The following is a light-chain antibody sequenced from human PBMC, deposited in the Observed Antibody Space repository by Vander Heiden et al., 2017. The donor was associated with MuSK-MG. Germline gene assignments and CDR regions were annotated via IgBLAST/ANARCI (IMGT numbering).Light chain of an antibody. CDR3: QRYNNWPLT. CDR2: DAS. CDR1: QNVSSN. J-gene: IGKJ4*01. Sequence: EIVMTQSPATPSMSPGDTATLLCRASQNVSSNLAWYQQLPGQAPRLLIYDASTRATGIPTRFSGSGSGTEFTLTISSLQSEDFAVYYCQRYNNWPLTFGGGAKVEI. V-gene: IGKV3-15*01.